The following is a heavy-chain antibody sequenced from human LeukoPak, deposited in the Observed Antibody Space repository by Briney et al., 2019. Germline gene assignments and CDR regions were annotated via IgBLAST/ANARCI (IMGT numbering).Heavy chain of an antibody. V-gene: IGHV3-23*01. CDR1: GFTFSSYA. Sequence: GRSLRLSCAASGFTFSSYAMSWVRQAPGKGLEWVSAISGSGGSTYYVDSVKGRFTISRDNSKNTLYLQMNSLRAEDTAVYYCAKVGLEYYDILTGLNWFDPWGQGTLVTVSS. J-gene: IGHJ5*02. D-gene: IGHD3-9*01. CDR2: ISGSGGST. CDR3: AKVGLEYYDILTGLNWFDP.